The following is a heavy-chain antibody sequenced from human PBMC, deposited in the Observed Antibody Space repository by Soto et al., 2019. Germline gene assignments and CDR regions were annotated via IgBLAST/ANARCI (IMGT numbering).Heavy chain of an antibody. V-gene: IGHV3-30*03. D-gene: IGHD3-16*01. CDR2: ISYDGKQT. Sequence: QPGGSLRLSCGAPGVTFKDYDMHWVRQAPGKGLEWVAVISYDGKQTYYADSVKGRFTISKDKSKRTLFLQMNSLRVDDTAVYYCARDGWGSNWYFDLWGRGTLVTVSS. CDR1: GVTFKDYD. CDR3: ARDGWGSNWYFDL. J-gene: IGHJ2*01.